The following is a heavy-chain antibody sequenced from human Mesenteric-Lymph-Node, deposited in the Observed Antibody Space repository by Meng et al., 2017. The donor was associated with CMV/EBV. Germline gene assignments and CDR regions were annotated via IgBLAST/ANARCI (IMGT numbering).Heavy chain of an antibody. Sequence: ASVTVSCKASGYTFTGYYLHWVRQAPGQGLEWMGWINSNSGGTNYTQKFQGRVTMTRDTSISTAYMELSSLRSEDTAVYYCARGHQVDSNIDYWGQGTLVTVSS. D-gene: IGHD4-11*01. CDR3: ARGHQVDSNIDY. J-gene: IGHJ4*02. CDR1: GYTFTGYY. V-gene: IGHV1-2*02. CDR2: INSNSGGT.